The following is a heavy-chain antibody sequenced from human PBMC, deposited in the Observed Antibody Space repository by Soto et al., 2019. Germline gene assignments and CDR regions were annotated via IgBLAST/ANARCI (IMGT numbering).Heavy chain of an antibody. V-gene: IGHV3-21*01. CDR1: GFTFSSYS. D-gene: IGHD2-2*01. Sequence: GGSLRLSCAASGFTFSSYSMNWVRQAPGKGLEWVSSISSSSSYIYYADSVKGRFTISRDNAKNSLYLQMNSLRAEDTAVYYCARETSYCSSTSCYGGGIDYWGQGTLVTVSS. J-gene: IGHJ4*02. CDR3: ARETSYCSSTSCYGGGIDY. CDR2: ISSSSSYI.